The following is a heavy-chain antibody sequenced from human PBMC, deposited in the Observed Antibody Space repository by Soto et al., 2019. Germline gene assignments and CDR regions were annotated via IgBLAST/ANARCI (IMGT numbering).Heavy chain of an antibody. Sequence: QVQLQESGPGLVKPSETLSLTCTVSGGSISSYYWSWIRQPPGKGLEWIGYIYYSGSTNYNPSLKSRVTISVDTSKNQFSLKLSSVTAADTAVYYCASGLGGGFDYWGQGTLVTVSS. V-gene: IGHV4-59*08. CDR3: ASGLGGGFDY. J-gene: IGHJ4*02. CDR1: GGSISSYY. D-gene: IGHD3-16*01. CDR2: IYYSGST.